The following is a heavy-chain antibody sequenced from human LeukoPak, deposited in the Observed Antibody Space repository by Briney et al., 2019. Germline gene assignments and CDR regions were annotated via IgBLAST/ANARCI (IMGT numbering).Heavy chain of an antibody. D-gene: IGHD1-26*01. CDR2: IYHSGST. V-gene: IGHV4-30-2*01. CDR3: ARDLTSGSYPTGG. J-gene: IGHJ4*02. CDR1: GGSISSGGYY. Sequence: PSETLSLTCTVSGGSISSGGYYWSWIRQPPGKGLEWIGYIYHSGSTYYNPSLKSRVTISVDRSKNQFSLKLSSVTAADTAVYYCARDLTSGSYPTGGWGQGTLVTVSS.